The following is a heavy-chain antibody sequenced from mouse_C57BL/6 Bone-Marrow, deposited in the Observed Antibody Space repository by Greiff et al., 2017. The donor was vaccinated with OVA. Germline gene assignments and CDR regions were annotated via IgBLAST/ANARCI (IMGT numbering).Heavy chain of an antibody. Sequence: EVKLMESGGGLVKPGGSLKLSCAASGFTFSSYAMSWVRQTPEKRLAWVATISDGGSYTYYPDNVKGRFTISRDNAKNNLYLQMSHLKSEDTAMYYCARDEDYYAMDYWGQGTSVTVSS. CDR2: ISDGGSYT. V-gene: IGHV5-4*01. CDR3: ARDEDYYAMDY. CDR1: GFTFSSYA. J-gene: IGHJ4*01.